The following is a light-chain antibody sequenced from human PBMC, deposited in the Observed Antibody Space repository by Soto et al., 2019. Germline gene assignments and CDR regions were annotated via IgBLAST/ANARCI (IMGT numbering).Light chain of an antibody. Sequence: EIVLTQSPATLSLSHGESATLSCRASQNIESNLAWYQQKPGQSPRLLIYTASTRASGIPARFSGSGYGTEFTLTISSLQSEDSAVYYCQQCNNWPPLTSGGGTKVDIK. CDR1: QNIESN. CDR2: TAS. V-gene: IGKV3-15*01. J-gene: IGKJ4*01. CDR3: QQCNNWPPLT.